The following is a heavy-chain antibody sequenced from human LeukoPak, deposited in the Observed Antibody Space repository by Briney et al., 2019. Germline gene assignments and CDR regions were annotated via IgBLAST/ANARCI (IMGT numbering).Heavy chain of an antibody. CDR3: ARDYDWGSDRYTDY. V-gene: IGHV3-7*05. CDR1: GFTFSNYW. J-gene: IGHJ4*02. D-gene: IGHD3-16*02. Sequence: GGSLRLSCAASGFTFSNYWMTWVRQAPGRGLEWVANIRQDGSEKYYVDSVKGRLTISRDNAKNSLYLQMNSLRAEDTAVYYCARDYDWGSDRYTDYWGQGTLVTVSS. CDR2: IRQDGSEK.